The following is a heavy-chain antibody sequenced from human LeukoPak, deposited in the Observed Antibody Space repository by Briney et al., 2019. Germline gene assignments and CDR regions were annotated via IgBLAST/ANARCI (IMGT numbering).Heavy chain of an antibody. CDR1: GGSISSGGYY. CDR2: IYYSGST. CDR3: ARFNYDFWSGYYTDAFDI. V-gene: IGHV4-31*03. D-gene: IGHD3-3*01. Sequence: SETLPLTCTVSGGSISSGGYYWSWIRQHPGKGLEWIGYIYYSGSTYYNPSLKSRVTISVDTSKNQFSLKLSSVTAADTAVYYCARFNYDFWSGYYTDAFDIWGQGTMVTVSS. J-gene: IGHJ3*02.